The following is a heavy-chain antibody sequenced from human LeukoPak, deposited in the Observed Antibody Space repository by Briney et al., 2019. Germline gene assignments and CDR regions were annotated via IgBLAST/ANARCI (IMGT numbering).Heavy chain of an antibody. V-gene: IGHV1-2*02. CDR1: GYTFTGYY. CDR2: INPNSGGT. J-gene: IGHJ4*02. Sequence: ASVKVSCKASGYTFTGYYMHWVRQAPGQGLEWMGWINPNSGGTYYAQKLQGRVTMTTDTSTSTAYMELRSLRSDDTAVYYCARVYYDSSGYEGAFDYWGQGTLVTVSS. D-gene: IGHD3-22*01. CDR3: ARVYYDSSGYEGAFDY.